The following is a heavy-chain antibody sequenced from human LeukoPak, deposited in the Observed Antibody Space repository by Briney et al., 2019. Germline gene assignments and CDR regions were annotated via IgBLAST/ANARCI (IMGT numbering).Heavy chain of an antibody. CDR3: ARQGGGYDPYYYYYLDV. D-gene: IGHD5-12*01. CDR2: IYYSGST. V-gene: IGHV4-39*01. CDR1: GGSISSSSYY. Sequence: SETLSLTCTLSGGSISSSSYYWGWIRQPPGKGLEWIGSIYYSGSTYYNPSLKSRVTISVDTSKSQFSLKLSSVTAADTAVYYCARQGGGYDPYYYYYLDVWGKGTTVTVSS. J-gene: IGHJ6*03.